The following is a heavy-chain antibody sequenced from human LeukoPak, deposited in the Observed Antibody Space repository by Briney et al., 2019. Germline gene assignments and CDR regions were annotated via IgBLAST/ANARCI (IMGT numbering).Heavy chain of an antibody. D-gene: IGHD2-15*01. J-gene: IGHJ4*02. V-gene: IGHV4-39*01. CDR2: IFYSGST. CDR1: GGSISTSNYY. Sequence: PSETLSLTCTVSGGSISTSNYYWGWIRQPPGKGLEWIGNIFYSGSTYYSPSLRSRVTISLDTSRNQFSLKLNSVTAADTAVYYCARHVDGSLLDYWGQGTLVTVSS. CDR3: ARHVDGSLLDY.